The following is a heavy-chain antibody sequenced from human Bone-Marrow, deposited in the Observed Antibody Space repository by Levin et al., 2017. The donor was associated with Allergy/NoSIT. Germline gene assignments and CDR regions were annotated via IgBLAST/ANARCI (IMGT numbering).Heavy chain of an antibody. CDR3: ATTGVDTAMVGYNWFDP. Sequence: GESLKISCKGSGYSFTSYWISWVRQMPGKGLEWMGRIDPSDSYTNYSPSFQGHVTISADKSISTAYLQWSSLKASDTAMYYCATTGVDTAMVGYNWFDPWGQGTLVTVSS. CDR1: GYSFTSYW. CDR2: IDPSDSYT. J-gene: IGHJ5*02. V-gene: IGHV5-10-1*01. D-gene: IGHD5-18*01.